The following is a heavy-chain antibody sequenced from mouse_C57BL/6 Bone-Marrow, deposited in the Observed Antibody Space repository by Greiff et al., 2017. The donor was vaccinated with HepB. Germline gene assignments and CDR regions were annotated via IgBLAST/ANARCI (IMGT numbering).Heavy chain of an antibody. CDR2: IYPGSGNT. J-gene: IGHJ2*01. D-gene: IGHD2-4*01. CDR1: GYTFTDYY. CDR3: ARSGIRDFDY. V-gene: IGHV1-76*01. Sequence: QVQLQQSGAELVRPGASVKLSCKASGYTFTDYYINWVKQRPGQGLEWIARIYPGSGNTYYNEKFKGKATLTAEKSSSTAYMQLSSLTSEDSAVYLCARSGIRDFDYWGQGTTLTVSS.